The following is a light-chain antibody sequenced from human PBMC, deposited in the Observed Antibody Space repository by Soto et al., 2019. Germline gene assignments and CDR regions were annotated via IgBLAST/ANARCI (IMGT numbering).Light chain of an antibody. Sequence: QSVLTQPASVSGSPGQSITISCTGTSSDVGAYNSVSWYQQHPGRAPKLIIYDVTNRPAGVSDRFSGSKSGSTASLTISGLQPEDESDYYCSSYTNSSPYVFGTGTKVTVL. J-gene: IGLJ1*01. CDR2: DVT. CDR1: SSDVGAYNS. CDR3: SSYTNSSPYV. V-gene: IGLV2-14*03.